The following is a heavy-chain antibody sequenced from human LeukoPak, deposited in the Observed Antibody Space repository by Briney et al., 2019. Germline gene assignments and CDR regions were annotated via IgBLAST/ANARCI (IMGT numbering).Heavy chain of an antibody. CDR2: ISYDGSNK. J-gene: IGHJ4*02. Sequence: GRSLRLSCAASGFTFSSYAMHWVRQAPGKGLEWVAVISYDGSNKYYADSVKGRFTISRDNSKNTLYLQMNSPRAEDTAVYYCARARGRWVTNFDYWGQGTLVTVSS. D-gene: IGHD4-17*01. V-gene: IGHV3-30-3*01. CDR1: GFTFSSYA. CDR3: ARARGRWVTNFDY.